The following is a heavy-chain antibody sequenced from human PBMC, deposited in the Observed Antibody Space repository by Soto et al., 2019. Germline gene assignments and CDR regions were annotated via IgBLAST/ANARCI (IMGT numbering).Heavy chain of an antibody. CDR1: GYTFTSYG. V-gene: IGHV1-18*01. CDR2: ISAYNGNT. Sequence: ASVKVSCKASGYTFTSYGFSWVRQAPGQGLEWMGWISAYNGNTNYAQRLQGRVTMTADTSTSTAYMELRSLRSDDTGVYFCARDYCTTFSCYLDSWGQGNLVPVSS. D-gene: IGHD2-2*01. CDR3: ARDYCTTFSCYLDS. J-gene: IGHJ4*02.